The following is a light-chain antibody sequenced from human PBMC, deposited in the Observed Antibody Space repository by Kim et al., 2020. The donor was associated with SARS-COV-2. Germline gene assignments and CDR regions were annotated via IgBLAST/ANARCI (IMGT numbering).Light chain of an antibody. V-gene: IGLV1-44*01. CDR3: GTWDDSLNGWV. Sequence: GQRVTFSCSGSSSNIGSNDVNWYQQLPGTAPKLLIYDNNQRPSGIPDRFSGSKSGTSATLAISGLQSGDEADYYCGTWDDSLNGWVFGGGTQLTVL. CDR2: DNN. CDR1: SSNIGSND. J-gene: IGLJ3*02.